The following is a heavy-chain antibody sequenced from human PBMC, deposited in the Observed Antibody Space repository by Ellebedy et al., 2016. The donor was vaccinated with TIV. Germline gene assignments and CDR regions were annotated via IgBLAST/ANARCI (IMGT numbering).Heavy chain of an antibody. J-gene: IGHJ5*02. CDR2: IYPGDSDI. D-gene: IGHD4-23*01. Sequence: GESLKISCKGSGYSFTSYWIGWVRQKPGKGLEWMGIIYPGDSDIRYRPSFQGQVTISADKSLTTAYLQWSSLKTSGTAMYYCARHNTDYGGNSIDAWGQGTRVTVSS. CDR1: GYSFTSYW. V-gene: IGHV5-51*01. CDR3: ARHNTDYGGNSIDA.